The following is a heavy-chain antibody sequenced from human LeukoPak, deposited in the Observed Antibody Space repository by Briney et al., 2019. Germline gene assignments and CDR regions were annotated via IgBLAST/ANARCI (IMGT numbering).Heavy chain of an antibody. D-gene: IGHD2-15*01. CDR3: GRAADS. V-gene: IGHV4-39*01. CDR1: GGLTDSGTYY. Sequence: SETLSLTCTVSGGLTDSGTYYWGWIRQPPGKGLEWIGSHYHNGDTYYNPSLKSRVTISVDTSKSQFSLRLTSVTAADTAVYFCGRAADSWGQGILVTVSS. J-gene: IGHJ4*02. CDR2: HYHNGDT.